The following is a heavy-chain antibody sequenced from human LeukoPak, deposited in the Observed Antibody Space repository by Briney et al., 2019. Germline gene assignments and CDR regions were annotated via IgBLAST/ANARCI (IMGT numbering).Heavy chain of an antibody. D-gene: IGHD3-3*01. V-gene: IGHV3-30*18. J-gene: IGHJ4*02. CDR2: ISYDGSNK. CDR3: AKSGDVLRFLEWLFFDY. Sequence: ISYDGSNKYYADSVKGRFTISRDNSKNTLYLQMNSLRAEDTAVYYCAKSGDVLRFLEWLFFDYWGQGTLVTVSS.